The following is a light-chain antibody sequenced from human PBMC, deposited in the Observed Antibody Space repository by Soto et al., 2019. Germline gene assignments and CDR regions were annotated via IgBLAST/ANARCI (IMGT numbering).Light chain of an antibody. CDR3: QQSYSTPQT. J-gene: IGKJ2*01. V-gene: IGKV1-39*01. CDR2: AAS. Sequence: DIQMTQSPSSLSASVGDRVTITCRASQSISSYLNWYQQKPGKAPKLLIYAASSLQIGVPSRFSGSGAGTDFTLTISSLQPEDFATYYCQQSYSTPQTFGQRTKLEIK. CDR1: QSISSY.